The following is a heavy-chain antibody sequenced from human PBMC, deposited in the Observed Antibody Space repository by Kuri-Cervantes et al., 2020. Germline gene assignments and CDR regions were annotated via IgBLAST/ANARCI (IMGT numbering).Heavy chain of an antibody. CDR1: GYTFTSYD. CDR2: INPNSGGT. J-gene: IGHJ6*03. V-gene: IGHV1-2*04. D-gene: IGHD2-15*01. CDR3: ARVTRYYYYMDV. Sequence: ASVKVSCKASGYTFTSYDINWVRQATGQGLEWMGWINPNSGGTNYAQKFQGWVTMTRDTSISTAYMELSRLRSDDTAVYYCARVTRYYYYMDVWGKGTTVTVSS.